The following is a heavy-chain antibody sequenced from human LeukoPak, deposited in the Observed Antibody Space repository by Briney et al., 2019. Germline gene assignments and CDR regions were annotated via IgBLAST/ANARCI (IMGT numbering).Heavy chain of an antibody. V-gene: IGHV4-59*01. CDR2: IYYSGST. Sequence: SETLSLTCTVSGGSMSSYYWSWIRQPPGKGPEWIGYIYYSGSTNYNPSLKSRVTISVVTSKNQFSLKLHSVTAADTAVYYRARDRRGRGDAFDIWGQGTMVTVSS. J-gene: IGHJ3*02. CDR3: ARDRRGRGDAFDI. CDR1: GGSMSSYY.